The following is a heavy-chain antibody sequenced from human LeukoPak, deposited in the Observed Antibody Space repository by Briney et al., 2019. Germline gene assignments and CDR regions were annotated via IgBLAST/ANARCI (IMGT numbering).Heavy chain of an antibody. J-gene: IGHJ4*01. D-gene: IGHD4-11*01. CDR2: IWSDATNR. V-gene: IGHV3-33*01. CDR3: ARDAQRGFDYSNSLEY. Sequence: PGKSLRLSCAASGFIFSHYGMHWVRPAPGKGLEWVAVIWSDATNRFYGASLKGRFTISRDNSQNTVFLQMNSLRAEDTAIYYCARDAQRGFDYSNSLEYWGHGTLVTVSS. CDR1: GFIFSHYG.